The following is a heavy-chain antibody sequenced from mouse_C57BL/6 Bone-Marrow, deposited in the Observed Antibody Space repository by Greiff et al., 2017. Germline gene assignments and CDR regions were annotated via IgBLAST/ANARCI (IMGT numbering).Heavy chain of an antibody. J-gene: IGHJ4*01. CDR3: ARSGPYYAMDY. CDR2: IDPEDGET. D-gene: IGHD3-1*01. V-gene: IGHV14-2*01. Sequence: VQLKQSGAELVKPGASVKLSCTASGFNIKDYYMHWVKQRTEQGLEWIGRIDPEDGETKDAPKFQGKANITADTSSNTAYLQLSSLTSEDTAVYYCARSGPYYAMDYWGQGTSVTVSS. CDR1: GFNIKDYY.